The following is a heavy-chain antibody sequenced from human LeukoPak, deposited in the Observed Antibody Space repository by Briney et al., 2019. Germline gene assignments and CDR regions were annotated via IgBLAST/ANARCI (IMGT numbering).Heavy chain of an antibody. D-gene: IGHD6-6*01. Sequence: PGGSLRLSCAASGLTFSSYGMHWVRQAPGKGLEWVAVIWYDGSNKYYADSVKGRFTISRDNSKNTLYLQMNGLRAEDTAVYYCAKGSSIAARLIDYWGQGTLVTVSS. J-gene: IGHJ4*02. CDR2: IWYDGSNK. CDR3: AKGSSIAARLIDY. V-gene: IGHV3-33*06. CDR1: GLTFSSYG.